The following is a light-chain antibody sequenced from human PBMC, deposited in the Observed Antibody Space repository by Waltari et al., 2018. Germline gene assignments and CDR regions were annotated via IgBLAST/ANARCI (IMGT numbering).Light chain of an antibody. CDR3: HQIASLPRT. Sequence: EIVLTQSPDFQSVTPEEKVTITCRASQNIGSRLHWYQQKPNQSPKLLIKYASQAISGVPSRFSGSGSGTDFTLTINSLEAEDAAVYYCHQIASLPRTFGPGTKVEIK. V-gene: IGKV6D-21*02. CDR2: YAS. J-gene: IGKJ1*01. CDR1: QNIGSR.